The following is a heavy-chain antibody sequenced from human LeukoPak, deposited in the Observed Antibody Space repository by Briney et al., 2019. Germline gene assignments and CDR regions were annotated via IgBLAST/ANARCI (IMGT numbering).Heavy chain of an antibody. CDR1: GFTFSSHG. D-gene: IGHD4-17*01. J-gene: IGHJ4*02. V-gene: IGHV3-9*01. Sequence: GGSLRLSCVASGFTFSSHGMNWVRQAPGKGLEWVSGISWNSGSIGYADSVKGRFTISRDNAKNSLYLQMNSLRAEDTALYYCAKDRGMTTVTPYDYWGQGTLVTVSS. CDR3: AKDRGMTTVTPYDY. CDR2: ISWNSGSI.